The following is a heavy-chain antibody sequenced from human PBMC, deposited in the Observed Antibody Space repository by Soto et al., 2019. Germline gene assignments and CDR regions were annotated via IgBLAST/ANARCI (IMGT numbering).Heavy chain of an antibody. D-gene: IGHD6-13*01. CDR1: GGSISSSSYY. V-gene: IGHV4-39*01. Sequence: SETLSLTCTVSGGSISSSSYYWGWIRQPPGKGLEWIGSIYYIGSTYYNPSLKSRVTISVDTSKNQFSLKLSSVTAADTAVYYCARRPRGMGIAAAGTGYNYWGQGTLVTVSS. J-gene: IGHJ4*02. CDR2: IYYIGST. CDR3: ARRPRGMGIAAAGTGYNY.